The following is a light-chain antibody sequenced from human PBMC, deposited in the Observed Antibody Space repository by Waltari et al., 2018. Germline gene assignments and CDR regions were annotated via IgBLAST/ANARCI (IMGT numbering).Light chain of an antibody. CDR1: QSVARN. CDR3: QQSNNWYT. Sequence: EIVMTQSPASLSVSPGERATLSCRASQSVARNLAWYPHKPGQAPRLLVYGASTRATGIPARFSGSGSGTEFTLTISSLQSEDFAVYYCQQSNNWYTFGQGTKLEIK. J-gene: IGKJ2*01. CDR2: GAS. V-gene: IGKV3-15*01.